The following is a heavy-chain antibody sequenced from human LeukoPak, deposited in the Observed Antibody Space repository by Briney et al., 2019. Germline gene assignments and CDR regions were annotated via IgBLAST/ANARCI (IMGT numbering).Heavy chain of an antibody. CDR1: GFTFSNFW. V-gene: IGHV3-7*03. J-gene: IGHJ4*02. Sequence: PGGSLRLSCAASGFTFSNFWMSWVRQAPGKGLEWVANIKQDGSEKYYVDSLKGRFTISRDNAKNSLYLQMNNLRAEDTAVYYCARQMTPHGNFDYWGQGTLVTVSS. D-gene: IGHD1-26*01. CDR2: IKQDGSEK. CDR3: ARQMTPHGNFDY.